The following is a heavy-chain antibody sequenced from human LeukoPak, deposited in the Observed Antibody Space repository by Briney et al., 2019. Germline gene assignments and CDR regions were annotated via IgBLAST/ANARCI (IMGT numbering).Heavy chain of an antibody. CDR1: GYTLTELS. CDR3: AAIPVWVVVPAAQFDY. J-gene: IGHJ4*02. D-gene: IGHD2-2*01. V-gene: IGHV1-24*01. Sequence: ASVKVSCKVSGYTLTELSMHWVRQAPGKGLEWMGGFDPEDGETIYAQKFQGRVTMVEDTSTDTAYMELSSLRSEDTAVYYCAAIPVWVVVPAAQFDYWGQGTLVTVSS. CDR2: FDPEDGET.